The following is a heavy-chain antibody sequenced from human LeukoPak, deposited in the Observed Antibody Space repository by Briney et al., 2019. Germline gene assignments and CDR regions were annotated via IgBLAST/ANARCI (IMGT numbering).Heavy chain of an antibody. CDR1: GGSISSSSYY. V-gene: IGHV4-39*01. CDR2: IYYSGST. CDR3: ARHRLANSIWFGELLQVFDY. D-gene: IGHD3-10*01. Sequence: PSETLSLTCTVSGGSISSSSYYWGWIRQPPGKGLEWIGSIYYSGSTYYNPSLKSRVTISVDTSKNQFSLKLSSVTAADTAVYYCARHRLANSIWFGELLQVFDYWGQGTLVSVSS. J-gene: IGHJ4*02.